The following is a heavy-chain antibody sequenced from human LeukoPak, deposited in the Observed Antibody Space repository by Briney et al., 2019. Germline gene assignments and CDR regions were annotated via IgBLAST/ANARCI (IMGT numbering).Heavy chain of an antibody. V-gene: IGHV6-1*01. CDR1: GDSVASNSTA. Sequence: PSQTLSLTCVISGDSVASNSTACNWIRQSPSRGLEWLGRTYYRSKWHNDYAGSVESRIIINADTSKNQFSLQLNSVTPEDTAVYYCASGWAFDIWGQGTMVTVSS. J-gene: IGHJ3*02. D-gene: IGHD6-19*01. CDR3: ASGWAFDI. CDR2: TYYRSKWHN.